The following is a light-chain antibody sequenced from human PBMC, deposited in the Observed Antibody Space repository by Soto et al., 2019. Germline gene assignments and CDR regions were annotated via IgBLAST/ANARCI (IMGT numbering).Light chain of an antibody. J-gene: IGKJ1*01. CDR1: QSVLYSSNNKNY. V-gene: IGKV4-1*01. CDR3: QQYYRPWT. Sequence: DIVMTQSPDSLAVSLGERATINCKSSQSVLYSSNNKNYLAWYQQKPGQPPKLLIYWAPTRESGVPDRFSGSGSGTDFNLTISSLQAEDVAVYYGQQYYRPWTFGQGTKVEIK. CDR2: WAP.